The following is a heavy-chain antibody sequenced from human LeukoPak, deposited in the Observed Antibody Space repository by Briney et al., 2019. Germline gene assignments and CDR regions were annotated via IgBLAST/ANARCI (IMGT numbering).Heavy chain of an antibody. D-gene: IGHD3-10*01. CDR1: GFTFSSYG. J-gene: IGHJ4*02. Sequence: PGGSLRLSCAASGFTFSSYGMHWVRQAPVKGLEWVAVIWYDGSNKYYADSVKGRFTISRDNSKNTLYLQMNSLRAEDTAVYYCARDSPPLFGESIVDYWGQGTLVTVSS. CDR2: IWYDGSNK. CDR3: ARDSPPLFGESIVDY. V-gene: IGHV3-33*01.